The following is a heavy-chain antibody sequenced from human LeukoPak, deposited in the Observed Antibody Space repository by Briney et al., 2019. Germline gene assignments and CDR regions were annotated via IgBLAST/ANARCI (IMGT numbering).Heavy chain of an antibody. J-gene: IGHJ2*01. V-gene: IGHV4-59*01. CDR1: GGSISSYY. CDR3: ARDGSANPWYFDL. Sequence: TSETLSLTCTVSGGSISSYYWSWIRQPPGKGLEWIGYIYYSGNTNYNPSLKSRVTISVDTSKNQFSLELSSVTAADTAVYYCARDGSANPWYFDLWGRGTLVTVSS. D-gene: IGHD5-18*01. CDR2: IYYSGNT.